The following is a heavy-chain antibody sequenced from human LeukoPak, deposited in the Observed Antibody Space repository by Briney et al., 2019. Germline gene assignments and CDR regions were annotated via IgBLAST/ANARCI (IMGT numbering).Heavy chain of an antibody. Sequence: PGGSLRLSCAASGFTFSNYPLHWVRQAPDKGLEWVTLISYDGSRIYYADSVKGRFTISRDNSKNTLFLQMNSLRAEDTAVYYCAKRGGDGNPHDYWGQGTLVTVSS. J-gene: IGHJ4*02. CDR3: AKRGGDGNPHDY. CDR1: GFTFSNYP. D-gene: IGHD3-16*01. V-gene: IGHV3-30*18. CDR2: ISYDGSRI.